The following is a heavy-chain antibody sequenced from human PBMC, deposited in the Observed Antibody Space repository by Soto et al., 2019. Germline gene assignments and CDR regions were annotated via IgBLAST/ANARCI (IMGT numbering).Heavy chain of an antibody. D-gene: IGHD1-1*01. CDR3: AFDVQTGVVYFDN. Sequence: QVKLVQSGAEVKKPGSSVKVSCKASGDTFSTYTISWVRQAPGQGLEWLGRIIPLFGLPNHAQKFQDRVTITADKSTDTAYLEMNSLRPEDTAVYYCAFDVQTGVVYFDNWGQGTLVTVSS. V-gene: IGHV1-69*02. CDR1: GDTFSTYT. J-gene: IGHJ4*02. CDR2: IIPLFGLP.